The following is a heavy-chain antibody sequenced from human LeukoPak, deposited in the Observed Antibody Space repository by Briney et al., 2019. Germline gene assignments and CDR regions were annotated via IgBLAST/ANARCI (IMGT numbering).Heavy chain of an antibody. CDR3: AKEGGTGTRFDY. Sequence: QPGGSLRLSCAASGFTFSSYAMSWVRQAPGKGLYWVSAISGSGTGTYYADSVKGRFTISRDNSKNTLYLQMNSLRAEDTAVYYCAKEGGTGTRFDYWGQGTLVTVSS. J-gene: IGHJ4*02. CDR2: ISGSGTGT. D-gene: IGHD1-7*01. V-gene: IGHV3-23*01. CDR1: GFTFSSYA.